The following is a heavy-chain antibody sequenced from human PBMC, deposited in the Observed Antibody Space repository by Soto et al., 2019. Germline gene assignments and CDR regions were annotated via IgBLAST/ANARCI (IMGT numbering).Heavy chain of an antibody. V-gene: IGHV1-8*01. CDR1: GYMFSTYD. Sequence: QVQLVQSGAAVKKPGASVKVSCKASGYMFSTYDINWVRQAPGQGLEWMGWLNANSGNTGDAQKFQGRVTMTRNTSITTAYMELSSLGSDDTAVYYCARDHRYNWNDEGWFDTWGQGTLVTVAS. CDR2: LNANSGNT. D-gene: IGHD1-20*01. CDR3: ARDHRYNWNDEGWFDT. J-gene: IGHJ5*02.